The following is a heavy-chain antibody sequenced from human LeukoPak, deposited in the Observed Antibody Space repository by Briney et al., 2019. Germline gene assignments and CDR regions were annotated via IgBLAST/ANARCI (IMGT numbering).Heavy chain of an antibody. D-gene: IGHD2-2*01. CDR2: IYHSGST. V-gene: IGHV4-38-2*01. CDR3: ASYGCSSTSCYGPPDL. Sequence: PSETLSLTCAVSGYSISSGYYWGWIRQPPGEGLEWIGSIYHSGSTYYNPSLKSRVTISVDTSKNQFSLKLSSVTAADTAVYYCASYGCSSTSCYGPPDLWGRGTLVTVSS. J-gene: IGHJ2*01. CDR1: GYSISSGYY.